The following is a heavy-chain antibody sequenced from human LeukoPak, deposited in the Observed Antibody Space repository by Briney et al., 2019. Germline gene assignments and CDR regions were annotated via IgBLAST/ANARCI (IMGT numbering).Heavy chain of an antibody. Sequence: GGSLRLSCAASGFTLSSYAMHWVRQAPGKGLEWVAVISYDGSNKYYADSVKGRFTISRDNSKNTLYLQMNSLRAEDTAVYYCARDDDSSGSFDYWAREPWSPSPQ. J-gene: IGHJ4*02. V-gene: IGHV3-30*01. CDR3: ARDDDSSGSFDY. CDR2: ISYDGSNK. D-gene: IGHD3-22*01. CDR1: GFTLSSYA.